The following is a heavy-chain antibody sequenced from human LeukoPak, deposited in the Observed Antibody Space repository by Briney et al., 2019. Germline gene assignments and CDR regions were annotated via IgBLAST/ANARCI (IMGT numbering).Heavy chain of an antibody. CDR3: TRAAGDSSPFDY. CDR1: GFTFGDYA. J-gene: IGHJ4*02. V-gene: IGHV3-49*04. D-gene: IGHD7-27*01. Sequence: GGSLRLSCTASGFTFGDYAMSCVRQAPGQGLEWVGLIRSKAYGGTTEYAASVKGRFTISRDDSKSIAYLQMNSLKTEDTAVYYCTRAAGDSSPFDYWGQGTLVTVSS. CDR2: IRSKAYGGTT.